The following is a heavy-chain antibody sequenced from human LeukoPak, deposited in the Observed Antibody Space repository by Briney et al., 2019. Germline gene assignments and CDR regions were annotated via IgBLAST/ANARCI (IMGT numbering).Heavy chain of an antibody. V-gene: IGHV3-7*03. D-gene: IGHD2-15*01. CDR3: VRDRGYSSFDD. CDR2: INLDGSEI. CDR1: GVVFSHSL. Sequence: WGSLRLSCEASGVVFSHSLMSWVRQAPGKGLEWVANINLDGSEINYPDSLTGRLTFSRDNAKASLYLQMNGLRAEDTAVYFCVRDRGYSSFDDWGQGSLVTVSP. J-gene: IGHJ4*02.